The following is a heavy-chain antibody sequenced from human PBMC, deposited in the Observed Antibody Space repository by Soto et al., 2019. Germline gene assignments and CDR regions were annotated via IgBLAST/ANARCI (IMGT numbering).Heavy chain of an antibody. Sequence: PGGSLRLSCAASGFTFSSYWMHWVRQAPGKGLEWVSRISSDGSSTDYADSVKGRFTISRDNSKNTLYLQMNSLRAEDTAVYYCATRRNCSNTSCEFDNWGQGTQVTVSS. D-gene: IGHD2-2*01. CDR2: ISSDGSST. CDR1: GFTFSSYW. CDR3: ATRRNCSNTSCEFDN. V-gene: IGHV3-74*01. J-gene: IGHJ4*02.